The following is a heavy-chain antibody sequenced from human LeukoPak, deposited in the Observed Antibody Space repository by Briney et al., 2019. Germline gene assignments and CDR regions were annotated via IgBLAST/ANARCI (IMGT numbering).Heavy chain of an antibody. Sequence: PSETLSLTCTVSGGSISSGGYYWSWIRQHPGKGLEWIGYIYYSGSTYYNPSLKSRVTISVDTSKNQFSLKLSSVTAADTAVYYCARDQTLYDFWSSPLPNYYYYGMDVWGQGTTVTVSS. J-gene: IGHJ6*02. V-gene: IGHV4-31*03. CDR2: IYYSGST. CDR1: GGSISSGGYY. D-gene: IGHD3-3*01. CDR3: ARDQTLYDFWSSPLPNYYYYGMDV.